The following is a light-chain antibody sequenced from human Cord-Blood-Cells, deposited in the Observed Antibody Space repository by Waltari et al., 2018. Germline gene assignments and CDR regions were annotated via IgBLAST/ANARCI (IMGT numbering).Light chain of an antibody. V-gene: IGLV1-40*01. CDR2: GNS. CDR1: SSNIGAGYD. CDR3: QSYDSSVV. Sequence: QSVLTQPPSVSGAPGQRVTISCTGSSSNIGAGYDVHWYQQLPGTAPKLLIYGNSSRPSGVPDRLSGSKSGTSASLAITGLQAEDEADYYCQSYDSSVVFGGGTKLTVL. J-gene: IGLJ2*01.